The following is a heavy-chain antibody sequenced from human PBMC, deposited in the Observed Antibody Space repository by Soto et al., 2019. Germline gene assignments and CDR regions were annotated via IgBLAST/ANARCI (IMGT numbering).Heavy chain of an antibody. V-gene: IGHV4-31*03. CDR2: IYYSGTT. D-gene: IGHD3-22*01. Sequence: SETLSLTCTVSGGSISSGGYYWSWIRQHPGKGLEWIGYIYYSGTTYYNPSLKSRVTVSVDTSKNQFSLKLSSVTAADTAVYYCARFYYYDSSAYYRYFDYWGQGTLVTVSS. CDR1: GGSISSGGYY. CDR3: ARFYYYDSSAYYRYFDY. J-gene: IGHJ4*02.